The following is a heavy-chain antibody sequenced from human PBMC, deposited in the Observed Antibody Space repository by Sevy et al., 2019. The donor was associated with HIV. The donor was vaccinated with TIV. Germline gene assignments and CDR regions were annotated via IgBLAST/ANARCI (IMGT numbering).Heavy chain of an antibody. CDR3: AKDRKVLLVVYAIPFDALDI. D-gene: IGHD2-8*02. CDR2: IRYDGSNE. J-gene: IGHJ3*02. CDR1: GFTFSNYG. Sequence: LSLTCAASGFTFSNYGIHWVRQAPGKGLEWVAFIRYDGSNEYYVDSVKGRFTISRDNSKSTLNLQMNSLSAEDTAVYYCAKDRKVLLVVYAIPFDALDIWGQGTMVTVSS. V-gene: IGHV3-30*02.